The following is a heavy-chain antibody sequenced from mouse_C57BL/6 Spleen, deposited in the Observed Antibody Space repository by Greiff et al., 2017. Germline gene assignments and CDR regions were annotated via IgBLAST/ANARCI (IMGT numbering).Heavy chain of an antibody. V-gene: IGHV1-42*01. CDR2: INPSTGGT. Sequence: VQLQQSGPELVKPGASVKISCKASGYSFTGYYMNWVKQSPEKSLEWIGEINPSTGGTTYNQKFKAKATLTVDKSSSTAYMQLKSLTSEDSAVYYCARMVLFDYWGQGTTLTVSS. D-gene: IGHD2-2*01. J-gene: IGHJ2*01. CDR3: ARMVLFDY. CDR1: GYSFTGYY.